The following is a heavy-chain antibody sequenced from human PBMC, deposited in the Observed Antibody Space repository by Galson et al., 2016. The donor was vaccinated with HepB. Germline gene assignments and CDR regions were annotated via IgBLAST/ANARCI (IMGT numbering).Heavy chain of an antibody. D-gene: IGHD6-13*01. CDR1: GGSIDSFY. CDR2: VYYSGST. J-gene: IGHJ5*02. V-gene: IGHV4-59*01. CDR3: ARGYSTNWHPVGWFDP. Sequence: SETLSLTCSVSGGSIDSFYWSWIRQPPGKGLEWIGYVYYSGSTNYNPSLKSRVTISLDTSNNHFSLRLNSVTAADTAVYYCARGYSTNWHPVGWFDPWGQGILVTVSS.